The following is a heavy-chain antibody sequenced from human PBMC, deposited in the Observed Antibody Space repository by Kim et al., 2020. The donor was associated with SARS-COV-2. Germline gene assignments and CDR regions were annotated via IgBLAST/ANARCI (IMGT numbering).Heavy chain of an antibody. D-gene: IGHD3-22*01. CDR3: AKTPTDDSSGYYYVVAFDI. Sequence: GRFTISRDKSKNTLYLQMNSLRAEDTAVYYCAKTPTDDSSGYYYVVAFDIWGQGTMVTVSS. J-gene: IGHJ3*02. V-gene: IGHV3-23*01.